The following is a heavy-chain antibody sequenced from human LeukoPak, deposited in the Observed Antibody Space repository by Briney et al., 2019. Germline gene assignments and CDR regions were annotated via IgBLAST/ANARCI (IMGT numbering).Heavy chain of an antibody. CDR3: ATPGGSEAGC. V-gene: IGHV3-23*01. D-gene: IGHD2-15*01. Sequence: GGSLRLSCAASGFTVSSNYMSWVRQAPGKGLEWVSVISGSGGSTYYADSVKGRFTISRDNSKNTLYLQMNSLRAEDTAVYYCATPGGSEAGCWGQGTLVTVSS. J-gene: IGHJ4*02. CDR2: ISGSGGST. CDR1: GFTVSSNY.